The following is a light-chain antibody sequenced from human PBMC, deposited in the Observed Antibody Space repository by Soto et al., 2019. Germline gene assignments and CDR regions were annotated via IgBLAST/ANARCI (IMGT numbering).Light chain of an antibody. CDR2: GAS. V-gene: IGKV3-20*01. Sequence: EIVLTQSPGTLPLSPGERATLSCRASQSVISSYLAWYQQKSGQAPRLFIYGASNRTTGIPDRFSGSGSGTASTLTTSRRELEVFAVYYCQQYGSSLWTFGKGTKGDIK. J-gene: IGKJ1*01. CDR3: QQYGSSLWT. CDR1: QSVISSY.